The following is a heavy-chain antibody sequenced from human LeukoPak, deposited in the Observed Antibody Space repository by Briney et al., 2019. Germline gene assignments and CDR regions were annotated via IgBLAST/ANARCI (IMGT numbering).Heavy chain of an antibody. D-gene: IGHD3-22*01. CDR1: GFTFSSYA. CDR2: ISYDGSNK. J-gene: IGHJ3*02. V-gene: IGHV3-30*04. Sequence: GGSLRLSCAASGFTFSSYAMHWVGRAPAKGLVGGAVISYDGSNKYYADSVKGRFTISRDNSKNTLYLQMNSLRAEDTAVYYCARPGAITMTRHAFDIWGQGTMVTVSS. CDR3: ARPGAITMTRHAFDI.